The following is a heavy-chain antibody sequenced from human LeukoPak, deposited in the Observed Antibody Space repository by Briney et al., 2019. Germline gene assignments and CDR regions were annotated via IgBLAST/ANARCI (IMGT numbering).Heavy chain of an antibody. D-gene: IGHD5-18*01. CDR1: GGSISSSSYY. V-gene: IGHV4-39*01. Sequence: KPSETLSLTCTVSGGSISSSSYYWGWIRQPPGKGLEWIGSIYYSGNTYYNQSLKSRVTISVDTSKNQFSLKLNSVTAADTAVYYCARQDTSMVAFDYWGQGTLVTVSS. J-gene: IGHJ4*02. CDR3: ARQDTSMVAFDY. CDR2: IYYSGNT.